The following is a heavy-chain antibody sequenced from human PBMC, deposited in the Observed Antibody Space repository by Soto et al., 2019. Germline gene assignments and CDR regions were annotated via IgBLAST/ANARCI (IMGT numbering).Heavy chain of an antibody. V-gene: IGHV4-59*01. Sequence: SETLSLTCTVSGGSISSYYWSWIRQPPGKGLEWIGYIYYSGSTNYNPSLKSRVTISVDTSKNQFSLKLSSVTAADTAVYYCARGDSSSRYYYYMDVWGKGTTVTVSS. CDR3: ARGDSSSRYYYYMDV. CDR1: GGSISSYY. D-gene: IGHD6-6*01. CDR2: IYYSGST. J-gene: IGHJ6*03.